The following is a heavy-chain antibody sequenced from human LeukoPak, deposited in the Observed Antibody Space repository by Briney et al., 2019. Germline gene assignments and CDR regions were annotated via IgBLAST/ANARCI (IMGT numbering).Heavy chain of an antibody. Sequence: GASVKVSCKASGYTFTGYYMHWVRQAPGQGLEWMGWINPNSGGTNYAQKFQGRVTMTRDTSISTAYMELSRLRSDDTAVYYCARFTMVRGVKTSDYWGQGTLVTVSS. CDR2: INPNSGGT. V-gene: IGHV1-2*02. D-gene: IGHD3-10*01. CDR3: ARFTMVRGVKTSDY. CDR1: GYTFTGYY. J-gene: IGHJ4*02.